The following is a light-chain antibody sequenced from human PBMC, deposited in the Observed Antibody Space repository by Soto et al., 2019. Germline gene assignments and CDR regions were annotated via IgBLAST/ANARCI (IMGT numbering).Light chain of an antibody. CDR2: AAS. J-gene: IGKJ2*01. CDR1: QNIRTF. CDR3: QQGYSSPYT. V-gene: IGKV1-39*01. Sequence: DLQVTQSPSSLSASVGDRVTITCRASQNIRTFLNWYQQKPGKPPNLLISAASTLHSGVPSRFSGSGSETEFTLAISSLQPEDSATYYCQQGYSSPYTFGQGTRLAIK.